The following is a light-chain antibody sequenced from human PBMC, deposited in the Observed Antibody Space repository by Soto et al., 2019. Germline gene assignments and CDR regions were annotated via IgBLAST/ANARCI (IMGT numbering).Light chain of an antibody. CDR2: DVT. CDR1: SSDVGGYNY. Sequence: QSALTQPRSVSGSPGQSVTISCTGTSSDVGGYNYVSWYQHYPGKAPKLMIYDVTKRPSGVPDRFSGSKSGNTASLTSSGLQTEDESDYYCCSYAGSVVVFGGGTKLTVL. V-gene: IGLV2-11*01. CDR3: CSYAGSVVV. J-gene: IGLJ2*01.